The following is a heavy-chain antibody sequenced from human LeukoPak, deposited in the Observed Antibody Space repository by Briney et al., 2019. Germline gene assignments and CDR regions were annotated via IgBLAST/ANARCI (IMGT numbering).Heavy chain of an antibody. CDR3: ARGEGRYSGYDSYYYYMDV. CDR1: GDSISGYY. D-gene: IGHD5-12*01. CDR2: IYTSGGT. V-gene: IGHV4-4*07. Sequence: SETLSLTCTVSGDSISGYYWSWIRQPAGQGLEWIGRIYTSGGTNYNPSLKSRVTISVDKSKNQFSLKLSSVTAADTAVYYCARGEGRYSGYDSYYYYMDVWGTGTTVTVSS. J-gene: IGHJ6*03.